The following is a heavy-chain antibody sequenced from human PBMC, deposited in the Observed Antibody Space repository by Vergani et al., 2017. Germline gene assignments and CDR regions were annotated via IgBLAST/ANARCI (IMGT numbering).Heavy chain of an antibody. CDR3: AHRMDNWNQRFLDDAFDI. D-gene: IGHD1-20*01. CDR2: IYWNDDK. J-gene: IGHJ3*02. V-gene: IGHV2-5*01. CDR1: GFSLSTSGVG. Sequence: QITLKESGPTLVKPTQTLTLTCTFSGFSLSTSGVGVGWIRQPPGKALEWLALIYWNDDKRYSPSLKSRLTITKDTSKNQVVLTMTNMDPVDTATYYCAHRMDNWNQRFLDDAFDIWGQGTMVTVSS.